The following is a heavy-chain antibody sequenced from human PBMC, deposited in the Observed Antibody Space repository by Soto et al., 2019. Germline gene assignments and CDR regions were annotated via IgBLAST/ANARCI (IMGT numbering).Heavy chain of an antibody. CDR3: ARELQSRPFDY. V-gene: IGHV1-8*02. CDR1: GGTFSSYT. J-gene: IGHJ4*02. D-gene: IGHD4-4*01. Sequence: ASVKVSCKASGGTFSSYTFTWVRQATGQGLQWMGWMNPNRGIANYAQKFQGRVTMTRNTSISTAYMELSSLRSEDTAVYYCARELQSRPFDYWGQGTLVTVSS. CDR2: MNPNRGIA.